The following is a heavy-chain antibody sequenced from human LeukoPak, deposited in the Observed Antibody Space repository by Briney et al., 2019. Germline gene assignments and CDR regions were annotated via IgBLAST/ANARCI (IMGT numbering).Heavy chain of an antibody. J-gene: IGHJ5*02. V-gene: IGHV3-30-3*01. CDR3: ARGLVVIRP. CDR2: ISYDGSNK. Sequence: GGSLRLSCAASGFTFTSYSMSWVRQAPGKGLEWVAVISYDGSNKYYADSVKGRFTISRDNSKNTLYLQMNSLRAEDTAVYYCARGLVVIRPWGQGTLVTVSS. CDR1: GFTFTSYS. D-gene: IGHD3-22*01.